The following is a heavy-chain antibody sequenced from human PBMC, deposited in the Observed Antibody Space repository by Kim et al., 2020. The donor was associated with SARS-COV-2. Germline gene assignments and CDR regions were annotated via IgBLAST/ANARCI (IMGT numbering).Heavy chain of an antibody. V-gene: IGHV3-48*03. CDR2: ISSSGSTI. J-gene: IGHJ6*02. CDR3: ARAPTNYDFWSGYYTDYYYGMDV. D-gene: IGHD3-3*01. Sequence: GGSLRLSCAASGFTFSSYEMNWVRQAPGKGLEWVSYISSSGSTIYYADSVKGRFTISRDNTKNSLYLQMNSLRAEDTAVYYCARAPTNYDFWSGYYTDYYYGMDVWGQGTTVTVSS. CDR1: GFTFSSYE.